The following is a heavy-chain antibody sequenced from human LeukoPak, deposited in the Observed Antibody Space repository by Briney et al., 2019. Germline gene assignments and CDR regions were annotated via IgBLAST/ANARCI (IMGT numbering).Heavy chain of an antibody. D-gene: IGHD2-2*01. CDR1: GFSFSLYG. Sequence: GGSLRLSCGASGFSFSLYGMHWVRQAPGKGLEWVAFIWAAGNDDFYADSVKGRFTISRDNSKNTLYLQLNSLRAEDTAVYYCAKDGGCSSTTCYSPYYFDYWGQGTLVTVSS. J-gene: IGHJ4*02. CDR2: IWAAGNDD. V-gene: IGHV3-30*02. CDR3: AKDGGCSSTTCYSPYYFDY.